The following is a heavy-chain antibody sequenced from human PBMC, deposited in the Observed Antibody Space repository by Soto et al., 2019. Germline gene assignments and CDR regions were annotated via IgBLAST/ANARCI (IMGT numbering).Heavy chain of an antibody. CDR2: IIPIFGTA. D-gene: IGHD4-4*01. CDR3: ARGRHEMTTITVSFDY. Sequence: QVQLVQSGAEVKKPGSSVKVSCKASGGTFSSYAISWVRQAPGQGLEWMGGIIPIFGTANYAQKFQGRVTITADKSTSTAYMELSSQRSEDTAVYYCARGRHEMTTITVSFDYWGQGTLVTVSS. V-gene: IGHV1-69*06. CDR1: GGTFSSYA. J-gene: IGHJ4*02.